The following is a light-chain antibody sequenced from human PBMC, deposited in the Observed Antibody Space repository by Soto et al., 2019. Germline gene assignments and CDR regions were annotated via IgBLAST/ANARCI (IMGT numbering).Light chain of an antibody. Sequence: DFQIAQSTSSMSASVGDSVAITCXASQGVSSWLAWYQQKPGKAPNLLIYDVSNLGGGVPSRFSGSGSGTEFTLTISSLQPDDFATYYCQHYNADVVWTFGQGTKVDTK. J-gene: IGKJ1*01. CDR3: QHYNADVVWT. V-gene: IGKV1-5*01. CDR1: QGVSSW. CDR2: DVS.